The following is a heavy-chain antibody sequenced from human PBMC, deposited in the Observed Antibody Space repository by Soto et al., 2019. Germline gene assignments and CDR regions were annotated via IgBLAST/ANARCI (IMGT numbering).Heavy chain of an antibody. CDR1: GGSFSGYY. J-gene: IGHJ4*02. Sequence: SETLSLTCAVYGGSFSGYYWSWIRQPPGKGLEWIGEINHSGSTNYNPSLKSRVTISVDTSKNQFSLKLNSVTAADTAVYYCARGGLRRKAFDYWGQGTLVTVSS. CDR3: ARGGLRRKAFDY. D-gene: IGHD5-18*01. CDR2: INHSGST. V-gene: IGHV4-34*01.